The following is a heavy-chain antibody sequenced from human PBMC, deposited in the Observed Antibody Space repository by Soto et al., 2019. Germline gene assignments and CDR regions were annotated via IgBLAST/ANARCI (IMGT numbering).Heavy chain of an antibody. J-gene: IGHJ4*02. CDR3: ALGSGGSGTPSDY. CDR2: INAGNGNT. V-gene: IGHV1-3*01. Sequence: SVKVSWKASGYTLTRYAMHWVRQAPGQRLEWMGWINAGNGNTKYSQKFKGRVTITRDTSASTAYMELSSLRSEDTAVYYCALGSGGSGTPSDYWGQGTLVTVPS. D-gene: IGHD3-10*01. CDR1: GYTLTRYA.